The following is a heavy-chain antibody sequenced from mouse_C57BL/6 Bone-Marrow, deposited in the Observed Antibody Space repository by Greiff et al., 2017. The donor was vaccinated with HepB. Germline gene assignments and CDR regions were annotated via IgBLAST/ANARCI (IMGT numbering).Heavy chain of an antibody. CDR2: IYPGSGST. J-gene: IGHJ4*01. CDR1: GYTFTSYW. D-gene: IGHD1-1*01. Sequence: VQLQQPGAELVKPGASVKMSCKASGYTFTSYWITWVKQRPGQGLEWIGDIYPGSGSTNYNEKFKSKATLTVDTSYSTAYMQLSSLTSEDSAVYYCAKTTVVAYYAMDYWGQGTSVTVSS. V-gene: IGHV1-55*01. CDR3: AKTTVVAYYAMDY.